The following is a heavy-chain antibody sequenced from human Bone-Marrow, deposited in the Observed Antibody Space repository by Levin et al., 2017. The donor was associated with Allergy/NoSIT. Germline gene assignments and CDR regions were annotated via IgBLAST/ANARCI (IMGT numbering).Heavy chain of an antibody. CDR2: ISGSYDQT. V-gene: IGHV3-23*01. CDR3: AKMEQQLVQGAFQE. Sequence: GESLKISCAASGFTSAYYAMSLVRQAPGKGLEWVSGISGSYDQTFYRDSVKGRFTISRDNSKNTVFLQMNNLRVDDSAIYYCAKMEQQLVQGAFQEWGQGTLVSVSS. D-gene: IGHD1-1*01. J-gene: IGHJ1*01. CDR1: GFTSAYYA.